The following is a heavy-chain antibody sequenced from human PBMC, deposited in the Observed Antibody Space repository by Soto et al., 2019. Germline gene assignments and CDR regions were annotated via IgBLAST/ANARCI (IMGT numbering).Heavy chain of an antibody. V-gene: IGHV3-30*03. D-gene: IGHD1-26*01. CDR2: ISYDSTKT. CDR1: GFTFNSYG. J-gene: IGHJ6*02. CDR3: ARTRSAWSDFHYYSLDV. Sequence: QVQLVESGGGVVQPGRCLRLSCAASGFTFNSYGMPWVRQGPGNGLEWVAFISYDSTKTYYADSVKGRFTISRDNSNSALYVQMNSLTGEDTAVYYCARTRSAWSDFHYYSLDVWGQGTTVTVSS.